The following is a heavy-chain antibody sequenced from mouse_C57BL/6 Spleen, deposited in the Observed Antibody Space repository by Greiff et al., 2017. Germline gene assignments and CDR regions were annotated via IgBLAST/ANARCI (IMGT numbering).Heavy chain of an antibody. CDR2: ISDGGSYT. Sequence: EVKLMESGGGLVKPGGSLKLSCAASGFTFSSYAMSWVRQTPEKRLEWVATISDGGSYTYYPDNVKGRFTISRDNAKNNLYLQMSHLKSEDTAMDYCARDIGGLRGGDDVMDYWGQGTSVTVSS. V-gene: IGHV5-4*01. CDR3: ARDIGGLRGGDDVMDY. CDR1: GFTFSSYA. J-gene: IGHJ4*01. D-gene: IGHD2-4*01.